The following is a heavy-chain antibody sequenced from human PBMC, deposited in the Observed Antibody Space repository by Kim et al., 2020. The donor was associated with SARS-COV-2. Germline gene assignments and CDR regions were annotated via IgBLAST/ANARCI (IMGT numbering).Heavy chain of an antibody. Sequence: GGSLRLSCAASGFTFDDYAMHWVRQAPGKGLEWVSGISWNSGSIGYADSVKGRFTISRDNAKNSLYLQMNSLRAEDTALYYCAGTNDQLLWFGELLYGQDAFDIWGQGIMVTVSS. J-gene: IGHJ3*02. CDR3: AGTNDQLLWFGELLYGQDAFDI. CDR2: ISWNSGSI. V-gene: IGHV3-9*01. CDR1: GFTFDDYA. D-gene: IGHD3-10*01.